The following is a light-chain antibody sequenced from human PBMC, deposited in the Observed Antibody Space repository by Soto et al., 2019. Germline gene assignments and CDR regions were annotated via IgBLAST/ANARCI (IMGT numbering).Light chain of an antibody. J-gene: IGKJ1*01. CDR3: QQYFNWPRT. V-gene: IGKV3-20*01. CDR1: QSVSSSY. Sequence: EIVLTQSPGTLSLSPGERATLSCRASQSVSSSYLAWYQQKPGQAPRLLIYGASSRATGIPDRFSGSGSGTEFTLTISSLQSKDFAVYYCQQYFNWPRTFGQGTKVDIK. CDR2: GAS.